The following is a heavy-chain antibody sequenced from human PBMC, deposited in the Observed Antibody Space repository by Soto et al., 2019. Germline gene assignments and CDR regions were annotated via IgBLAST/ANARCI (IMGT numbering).Heavy chain of an antibody. Sequence: EVQLVESGGGLVQPGGSVRLSCAASGFTFSSYGMHWVRQAPGKGLEYVSAITGNGGSTYYANSVKGRFTISRDNSKNTLYLQMGSLRADDMAVHYCARGRKDDYGDPGDFDYWGQGTLVTVSS. CDR3: ARGRKDDYGDPGDFDY. CDR2: ITGNGGST. CDR1: GFTFSSYG. J-gene: IGHJ4*02. V-gene: IGHV3-64*01. D-gene: IGHD4-17*01.